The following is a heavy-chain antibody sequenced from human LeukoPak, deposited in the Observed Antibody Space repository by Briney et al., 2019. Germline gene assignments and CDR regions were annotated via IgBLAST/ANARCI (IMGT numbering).Heavy chain of an antibody. V-gene: IGHV4-59*12. J-gene: IGHJ4*02. CDR3: ARGRWIQPLDY. CDR1: GGSFSGYY. Sequence: KGSETLSLTCAVYGGSFSGYYWSWIRQPPGKGLEWIGYISYSGYTNYNPSLKSRVTMSVDMSKNQFSLKLSSVTAADTAVYYCARGRWIQPLDYWGQGTLVTVS. CDR2: ISYSGYT. D-gene: IGHD5-18*01.